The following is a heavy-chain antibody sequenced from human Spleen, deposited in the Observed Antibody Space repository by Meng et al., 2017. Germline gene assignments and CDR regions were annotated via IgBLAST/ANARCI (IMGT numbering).Heavy chain of an antibody. CDR1: GYTLTSYA. CDR2: IDTKTGSP. CDR3: TRDGYSDCSRTSCFDY. J-gene: IGHJ4*02. Sequence: QVQCGHSWSELGKPGAYVKVSCKASGYTLTSYAINWLRQAPGQGLEWMGWIDTKTGSPRYAQGFKGRLVFSSDTSVSTAYLQISGLKADDTAVYYCTRDGYSDCSRTSCFDYWGQGTLVTVSS. V-gene: IGHV7-4-1*02. D-gene: IGHD2-2*01.